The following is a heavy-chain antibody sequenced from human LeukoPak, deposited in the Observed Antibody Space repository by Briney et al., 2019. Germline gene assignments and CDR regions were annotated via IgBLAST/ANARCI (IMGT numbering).Heavy chain of an antibody. CDR2: IRYDGSNK. V-gene: IGHV3-30*02. CDR1: GFTFSTYG. J-gene: IGHJ6*03. CDR3: AKDTVKVTTIRRVPHYMDV. D-gene: IGHD5-12*01. Sequence: GGSLRLSCAASGFTFSTYGMHWVRQAPGKGLEWVAFIRYDGSNKYYADSVKGRFTISRDNSKNTLYLQMNSLRAEDTALYYCAKDTVKVTTIRRVPHYMDVWGKGTTVTISS.